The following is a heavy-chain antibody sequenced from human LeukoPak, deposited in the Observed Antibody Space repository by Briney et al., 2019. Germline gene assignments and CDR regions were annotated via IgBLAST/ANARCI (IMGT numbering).Heavy chain of an antibody. CDR2: IYYSGST. J-gene: IGHJ4*02. V-gene: IGHV4-61*01. CDR1: GYSISSGYY. Sequence: SETLSLTCSVSGYSISSGYYWGWIRQPPGKGLEWIGYIYYSGSTNYNPSLKSRVTISVDTSKNQFSLKLSSVTAADTAVYYCASGSGIEPDDYWGQGTLVTVSS. D-gene: IGHD3-10*01. CDR3: ASGSGIEPDDY.